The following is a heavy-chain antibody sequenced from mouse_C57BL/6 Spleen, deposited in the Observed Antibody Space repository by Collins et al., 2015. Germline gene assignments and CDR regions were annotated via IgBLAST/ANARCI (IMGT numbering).Heavy chain of an antibody. J-gene: IGHJ2*01. V-gene: IGHV1-80*01. CDR1: GYAFSSYW. CDR3: AREGAITTVPPLDY. Sequence: QVQLQQSGAELVKPGASVKISCKASGYAFSSYWMNWVKQRPGKGLEWIGQIYPGDGDTNYNGKFKGKATLTADKSSSTAYMQLSSLTSEDSAVYFCAREGAITTVPPLDYWGQGTTLTVSS. D-gene: IGHD1-1*01. CDR2: IYPGDGDT.